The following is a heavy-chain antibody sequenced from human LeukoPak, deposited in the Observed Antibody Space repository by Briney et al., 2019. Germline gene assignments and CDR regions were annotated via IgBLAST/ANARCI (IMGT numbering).Heavy chain of an antibody. CDR2: ISAYNGNT. Sequence: ASVKVSCKASGYTFTGYYMHWVRQAPGQGLEWMGWISAYNGNTNYAQKLQGRVTMTTDTSTSTAYMELRSLRSDDTAVYYCARDTVTATTQHAFDIWGQGTMVTVSS. CDR3: ARDTVTATTQHAFDI. V-gene: IGHV1-18*04. CDR1: GYTFTGYY. J-gene: IGHJ3*02. D-gene: IGHD4-17*01.